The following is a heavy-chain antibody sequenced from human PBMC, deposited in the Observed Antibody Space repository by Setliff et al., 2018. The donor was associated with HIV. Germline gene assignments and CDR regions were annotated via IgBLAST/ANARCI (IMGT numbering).Heavy chain of an antibody. CDR2: IIPIFGTA. J-gene: IGHJ6*03. D-gene: IGHD2-15*01. CDR3: ARGDTPSYYYYCYMDV. V-gene: IGHV1-69*13. Sequence: GASVKVSCKASGGTFSSYAISWVRQAPGQGLEWMGGIIPIFGTANYAQKFQGRVTITADESTSTAYMELSSLRSEDTAVYYCARGDTPSYYYYCYMDVWGKGTTVTVSS. CDR1: GGTFSSYA.